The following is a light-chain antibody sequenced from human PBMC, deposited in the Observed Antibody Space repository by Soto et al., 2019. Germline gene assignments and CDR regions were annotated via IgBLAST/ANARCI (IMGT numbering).Light chain of an antibody. CDR2: DND. CDR3: GTWDSSLTGGV. V-gene: IGLV1-51*01. Sequence: QTVVTQPPSVSAAPGQRVTISCSGSSSNIGKNYVSWYQQFPGTAPKVLIYDNDKRPSGIPDRFSGSKSGTSATLGITGLQTGDEAEYYCGTWDSSLTGGVFGGGTKLTVL. J-gene: IGLJ3*02. CDR1: SSNIGKNY.